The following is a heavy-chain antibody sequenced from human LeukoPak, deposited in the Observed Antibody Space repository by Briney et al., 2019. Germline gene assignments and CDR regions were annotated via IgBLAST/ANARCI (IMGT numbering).Heavy chain of an antibody. J-gene: IGHJ4*02. CDR2: IWYDGSNK. V-gene: IGHV3-33*01. CDR1: GFTFSNYG. CDR3: ARGGGGEASVLDY. D-gene: IGHD2-15*01. Sequence: GRSLRLSCGASGFTFSNYGMHWVRQAPGKGLEWVGIIWYDGSNKFYVDSVKGRFTISRDNSKNTLDLQMNSLRVDDTAVYYCARGGGGEASVLDYWGQGVLVTVFS.